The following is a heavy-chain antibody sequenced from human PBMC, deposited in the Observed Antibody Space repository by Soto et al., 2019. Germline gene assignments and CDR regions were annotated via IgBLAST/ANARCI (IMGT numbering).Heavy chain of an antibody. V-gene: IGHV1-69*19. Sequence: QVQLVQSGAEVKKPGSSVKVSCKASGGTFSSYAISWVRQAPGQGLEWMGGIIPIFGTAHYAQKFQGRVTITADESTSTAYRELSSLRSEDTAVYYCARSGEIAARRISYYGMDVWGQGTTVTVSS. CDR1: GGTFSSYA. CDR2: IIPIFGTA. CDR3: ARSGEIAARRISYYGMDV. D-gene: IGHD6-6*01. J-gene: IGHJ6*02.